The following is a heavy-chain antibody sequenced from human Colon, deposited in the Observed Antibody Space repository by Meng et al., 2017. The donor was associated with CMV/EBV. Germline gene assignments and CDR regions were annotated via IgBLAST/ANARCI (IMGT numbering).Heavy chain of an antibody. CDR3: ARGQGYCTSPNCPKYYFDF. CDR1: GDSFNAYY. CDR2: VFHSGT. J-gene: IGHJ4*02. Sequence: SETLSLTCTVSGDSFNAYYWSWIRQSPGKGLEWIGYVFHSGTNYNPSLTSRVTMSADASRNQSSLRLNSVTAADTAVYYCARGQGYCTSPNCPKYYFDFWGQGALVTVSS. V-gene: IGHV4-59*01. D-gene: IGHD2-8*01.